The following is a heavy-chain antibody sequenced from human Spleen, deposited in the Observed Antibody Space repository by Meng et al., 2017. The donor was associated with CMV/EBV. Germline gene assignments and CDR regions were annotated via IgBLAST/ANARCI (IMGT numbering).Heavy chain of an antibody. J-gene: IGHJ4*02. Sequence: EVQLVESGGGLVKPGGSLRLSCAASGFTFSSYSMSWVRQAPGKGLEWVSLIYTGGSTYYADSVKGRFTISRDISKNTLYLQMNSLRAEDTAVYYCARIRDTAMVFDYWGQGALVTVSS. CDR2: IYTGGST. CDR3: ARIRDTAMVFDY. D-gene: IGHD5-18*01. V-gene: IGHV3-66*01. CDR1: GFTFSSYS.